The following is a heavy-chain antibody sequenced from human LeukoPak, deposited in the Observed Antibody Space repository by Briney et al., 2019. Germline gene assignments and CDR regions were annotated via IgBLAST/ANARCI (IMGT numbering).Heavy chain of an antibody. D-gene: IGHD2-15*01. Sequence: GGSLRLSCAASGFTFSDYYMSWIRQAPGKGLEWVSYISSSGSTIYYAGSVKGRFTISRDNAKNSLYLQMNSLRAEDTAVYYCARPPGYCSGGSCYLWYFDYWGQGTLVTVSS. J-gene: IGHJ4*02. CDR1: GFTFSDYY. CDR2: ISSSGSTI. CDR3: ARPPGYCSGGSCYLWYFDY. V-gene: IGHV3-11*01.